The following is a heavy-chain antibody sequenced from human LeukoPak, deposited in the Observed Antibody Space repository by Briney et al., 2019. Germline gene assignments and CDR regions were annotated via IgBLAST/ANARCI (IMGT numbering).Heavy chain of an antibody. V-gene: IGHV3-23*01. CDR1: GFTVSSNF. J-gene: IGHJ1*01. Sequence: GGSLRLSCAASGFTVSSNFMSWVRQAPGKGLEWVSAISGSGVTTHYAGSVKGRFSISRDNSKNTLYLQMNSLRAEDTALYYCAKKVVVGATSPYSDFQDWGQGTLVTVSS. D-gene: IGHD1-26*01. CDR2: ISGSGVTT. CDR3: AKKVVVGATSPYSDFQD.